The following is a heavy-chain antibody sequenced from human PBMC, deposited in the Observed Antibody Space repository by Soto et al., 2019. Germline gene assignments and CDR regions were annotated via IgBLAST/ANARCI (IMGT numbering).Heavy chain of an antibody. J-gene: IGHJ4*02. Sequence: EVQLVESGGGLVKPGGSLRLSCAASGFTFSSYSMNWVRQAPGKGLEWVSSISSSSRYIYYADSEKGRFTISRDNAKNSLYLQMNSLRAEDTAVYYCARSIAAAVGEEGDWGQGTLVTVSS. D-gene: IGHD6-13*01. CDR2: ISSSSRYI. CDR3: ARSIAAAVGEEGD. V-gene: IGHV3-21*01. CDR1: GFTFSSYS.